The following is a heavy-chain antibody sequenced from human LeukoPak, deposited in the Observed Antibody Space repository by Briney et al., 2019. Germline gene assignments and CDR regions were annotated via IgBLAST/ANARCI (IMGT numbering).Heavy chain of an antibody. V-gene: IGHV4-30-2*01. CDR2: IYHSGST. CDR1: GGSISSGGYS. CDR3: ARGYWYFDL. J-gene: IGHJ2*01. Sequence: NSSETLSLTCAVSGGSISSGGYSWSWIRQPPGKGLEWIGYIYHSGSTYYNPSLKSRVTISVDTSKNQFSLKLSSVTAADTAVYYCARGYWYFDLWGRGTLVTVSS.